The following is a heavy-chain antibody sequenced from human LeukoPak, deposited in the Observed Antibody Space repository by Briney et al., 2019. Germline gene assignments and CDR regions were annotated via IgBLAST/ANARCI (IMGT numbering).Heavy chain of an antibody. Sequence: PGGSLRLSCAASGFTFSSYRMSWGRQAPGKGLEWVANIKQDGSERYYVDSVKGRFTISRDNAKNSLNLQMNSLRTDDTAVYYCARVLKGVVVPARYGNGAFDIWGQGTMVTVSS. D-gene: IGHD2-2*01. CDR1: GFTFSSYR. CDR2: IKQDGSER. V-gene: IGHV3-7*01. J-gene: IGHJ3*02. CDR3: ARVLKGVVVPARYGNGAFDI.